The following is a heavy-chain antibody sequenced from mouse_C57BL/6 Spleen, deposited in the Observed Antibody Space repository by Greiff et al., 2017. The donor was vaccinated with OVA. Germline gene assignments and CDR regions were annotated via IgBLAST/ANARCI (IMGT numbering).Heavy chain of an antibody. CDR3: ARDSNMGVTTPFAY. D-gene: IGHD2-2*01. J-gene: IGHJ3*01. CDR2: ISDGGSYT. Sequence: EVKLVESGGGLVKPGGSLKLSCAASGFTFSSYAMSWVRQTPEKRLEWVATISDGGSYTYYPDNVKGRFTISRDNAKNNLYLQMSHLKSEDTAMYYCARDSNMGVTTPFAYWGQGTLVTVSA. V-gene: IGHV5-4*01. CDR1: GFTFSSYA.